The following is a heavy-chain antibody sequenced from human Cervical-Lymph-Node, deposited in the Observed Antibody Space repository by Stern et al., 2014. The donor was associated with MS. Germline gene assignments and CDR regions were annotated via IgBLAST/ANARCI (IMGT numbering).Heavy chain of an antibody. J-gene: IGHJ4*02. Sequence: QVQLVQSGAEVKKPGASVKVSCQASGYSFTTYWMHWVRQAPGQGLEWMGIINPSGDYTYYPQKFQGRITMNRDTSTRTVYMELSSLRSEDTAVYYCGRGPTTSTSGGGPDYWGQGTLVTVSS. CDR3: GRGPTTSTSGGGPDY. CDR2: INPSGDYT. D-gene: IGHD1/OR15-1a*01. V-gene: IGHV1-46*03. CDR1: GYSFTTYW.